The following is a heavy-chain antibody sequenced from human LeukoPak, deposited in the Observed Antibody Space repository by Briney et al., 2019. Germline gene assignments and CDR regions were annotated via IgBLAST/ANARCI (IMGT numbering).Heavy chain of an antibody. CDR1: GYRFTNYW. V-gene: IGHV5-51*01. CDR3: ARRILSTAWQDGFDF. Sequence: GESLKISCKGSGYRFTNYWISWVRQMPGKGLEWMGIIYPGDSDTRYSPSFEGQVTISADKSISTAYLQWSSLKASDTAIYYCARRILSTAWQDGFDFWGQGTLVTVSS. CDR2: IYPGDSDT. J-gene: IGHJ4*02. D-gene: IGHD2-21*02.